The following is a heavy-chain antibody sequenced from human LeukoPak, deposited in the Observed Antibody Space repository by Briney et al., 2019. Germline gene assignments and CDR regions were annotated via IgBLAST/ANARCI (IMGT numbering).Heavy chain of an antibody. CDR2: ISSDGSST. Sequence: GGSLRLSCAASGFTFSSYWMHWVRQAPGKGLVWVSRISSDGSSTTYADSVKGRFTISRDNAKNTLYLQMNSLRAEDTAVYYCARVLRYFDPYGMDVWGQGTTVTVSS. J-gene: IGHJ6*02. V-gene: IGHV3-74*01. CDR1: GFTFSSYW. D-gene: IGHD3-9*01. CDR3: ARVLRYFDPYGMDV.